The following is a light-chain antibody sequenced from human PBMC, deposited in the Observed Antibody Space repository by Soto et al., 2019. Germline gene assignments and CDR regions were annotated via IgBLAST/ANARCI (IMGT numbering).Light chain of an antibody. CDR3: SSYAGINNFYV. Sequence: QSVLTQPPSASGSPGQSVTISCTGTSSDVGGYNYVSWYQQHPGKAPKLMIYEVSKRPSGVPDRFSGSKSGNTASLTVSGLQAEDEADYYCSSYAGINNFYVFGPGTKLTVL. CDR1: SSDVGGYNY. V-gene: IGLV2-8*01. CDR2: EVS. J-gene: IGLJ1*01.